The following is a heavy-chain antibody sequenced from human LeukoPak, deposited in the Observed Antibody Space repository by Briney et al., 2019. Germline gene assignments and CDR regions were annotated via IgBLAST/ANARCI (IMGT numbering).Heavy chain of an antibody. CDR2: ISAYNGNT. D-gene: IGHD2-2*01. CDR3: ARDRREYCSSTSCSFQFDP. CDR1: GYTFTGYY. Sequence: ASVKVSCKASGYTFTGYYMHWVRQAPGQGLEWMGWISAYNGNTNYAQKLQGRVTMTTDTSTSTAYMELRSLRSDDTAVYYCARDRREYCSSTSCSFQFDPWGQGTLVTVSS. V-gene: IGHV1-18*04. J-gene: IGHJ5*02.